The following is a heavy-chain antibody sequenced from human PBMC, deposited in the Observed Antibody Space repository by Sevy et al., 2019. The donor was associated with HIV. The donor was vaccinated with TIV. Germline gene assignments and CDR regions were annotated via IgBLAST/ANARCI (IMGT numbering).Heavy chain of an antibody. CDR3: AKDHNLWSGRGFLHH. Sequence: GESLKISCAASGFTFSSYAIHWVRQTPGKGLEWVAVISYDGNNKYYADSVKGRFTVSRDNSKNTLYAQMISLRAEDTAVYYCAKDHNLWSGRGFLHHWGQGTLVTVSS. CDR1: GFTFSSYA. CDR2: ISYDGNNK. D-gene: IGHD3-10*02. V-gene: IGHV3-30*18. J-gene: IGHJ1*01.